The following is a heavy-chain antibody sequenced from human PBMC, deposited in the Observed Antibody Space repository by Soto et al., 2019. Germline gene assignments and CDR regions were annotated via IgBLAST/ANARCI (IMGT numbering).Heavy chain of an antibody. CDR1: GFTFSSYG. CDR3: ARDQVVLMVYAFYYGMDV. V-gene: IGHV3-30*03. CDR2: ISYDGSNK. J-gene: IGHJ6*02. D-gene: IGHD2-8*01. Sequence: GFLRLSCAASGFTFSSYGIHWVRQAPGKGLEWVAVISYDGSNKYYADSVKGRFTISRDNSKNTLYLQMNSLRAEDTAVYYCARDQVVLMVYAFYYGMDVWGQGTTVTVSS.